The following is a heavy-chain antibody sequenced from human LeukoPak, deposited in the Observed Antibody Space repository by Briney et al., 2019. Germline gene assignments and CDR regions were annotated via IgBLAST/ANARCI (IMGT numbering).Heavy chain of an antibody. CDR1: GGSISSGDYY. J-gene: IGHJ4*02. Sequence: SETLSLTCTVSGGSISSGDYYWSWIRQPPGLDLEWIGYTYYSGSPYYNPSLKRRVTISVDTSKNQFSLKMSSVTAADTAVYYCAGRKLYYFDYWGQGTRVTVSS. CDR2: TYYSGSP. V-gene: IGHV4-30-4*01. D-gene: IGHD1-1*01. CDR3: AGRKLYYFDY.